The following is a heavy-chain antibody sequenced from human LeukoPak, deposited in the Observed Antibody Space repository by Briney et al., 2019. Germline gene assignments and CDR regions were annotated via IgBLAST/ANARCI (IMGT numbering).Heavy chain of an antibody. Sequence: PRGSLRLSCAASGFTFSSYAMHWVRQAPGKGLEWVAVISYDGSNKYYADSVKGRFTISRDNSKNTLYLQMNSLRAEDTALYYCATGYCSSTSCPFDYWGQGTLATVSS. D-gene: IGHD2-2*01. CDR2: ISYDGSNK. V-gene: IGHV3-30-3*01. CDR3: ATGYCSSTSCPFDY. J-gene: IGHJ4*02. CDR1: GFTFSSYA.